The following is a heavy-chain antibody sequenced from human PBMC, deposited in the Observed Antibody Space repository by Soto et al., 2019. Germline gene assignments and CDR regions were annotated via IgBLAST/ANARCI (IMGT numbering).Heavy chain of an antibody. CDR2: FIPILGIA. CDR3: ARDRVGGYDAFDI. Sequence: ASVKVSFKASGGTFSSYAISWVRQAPGQGLEWMGGFIPILGIANYAQKFQGRVTITAAKSTSTAYMELSSLRSEDTAVYYCARDRVGGYDAFDIWGQGTMVTVSS. J-gene: IGHJ3*02. CDR1: GGTFSSYA. V-gene: IGHV1-69*10. D-gene: IGHD5-12*01.